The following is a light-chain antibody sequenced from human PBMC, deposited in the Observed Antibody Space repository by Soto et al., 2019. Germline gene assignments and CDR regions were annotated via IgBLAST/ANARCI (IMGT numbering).Light chain of an antibody. Sequence: EIVLTQSPGTLSLSPGERATLSCRASQYVYSNFLAWYQQKPGQAPRLLIYGASSRATGIPDRFSGSASGTDFTLTISRLEPEDFAMYYCQPYGVSWTFGQGTKVEIK. CDR3: QPYGVSWT. CDR2: GAS. J-gene: IGKJ1*01. V-gene: IGKV3-20*01. CDR1: QYVYSNF.